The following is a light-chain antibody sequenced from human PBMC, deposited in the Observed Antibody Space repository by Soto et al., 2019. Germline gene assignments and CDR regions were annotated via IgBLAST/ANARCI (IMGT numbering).Light chain of an antibody. CDR3: QQYNTWLWT. J-gene: IGKJ1*01. CDR1: QSVNAK. Sequence: EVVMTQSPATLSVSPGERATLSCRASQSVNAKLAWYQQKPGQAPRLLIHGASNRATGIPARFSGSGFGTEFILNIRSLQSEDFAVYYCQQYNTWLWTFGQGTKVEI. V-gene: IGKV3-15*01. CDR2: GAS.